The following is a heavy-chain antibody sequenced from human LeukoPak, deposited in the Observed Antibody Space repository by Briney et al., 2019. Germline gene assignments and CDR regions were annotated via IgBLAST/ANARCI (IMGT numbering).Heavy chain of an antibody. CDR2: MNPNSGNT. J-gene: IGHJ6*03. D-gene: IGHD3-10*01. Sequence: ASVKVSCKAPGYTFTSYDINWVRQATGQGLEWMGWMNPNSGNTGYAQKFQGRVTITRNTSISTAYMELSSLRSEDTAVYYCARGGRGVSMVRGVIFYYMDVWGKGTTVTVSS. CDR3: ARGGRGVSMVRGVIFYYMDV. V-gene: IGHV1-8*03. CDR1: GYTFTSYD.